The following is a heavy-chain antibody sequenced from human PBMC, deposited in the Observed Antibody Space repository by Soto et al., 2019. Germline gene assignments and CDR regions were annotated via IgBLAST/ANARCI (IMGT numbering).Heavy chain of an antibody. CDR2: INPNSGDT. D-gene: IGHD6-13*01. Sequence: GASVKVSCKASGYIFIGHYMHWVRQAPGQGLEWMGWINPNSGDTNYAQKFQGRVTLTRDTSINTAVMEVSRLRSDDTAVYYCARSAAGGTPSSWFDPWGQGTSVTVSS. V-gene: IGHV1-2*02. CDR1: GYIFIGHY. CDR3: ARSAAGGTPSSWFDP. J-gene: IGHJ5*02.